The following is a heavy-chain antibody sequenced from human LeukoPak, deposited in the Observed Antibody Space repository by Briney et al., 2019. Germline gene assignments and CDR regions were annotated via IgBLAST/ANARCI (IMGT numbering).Heavy chain of an antibody. CDR3: ARGAYDILTGYSLYRVY. V-gene: IGHV5-51*01. CDR1: GYSFTSYW. Sequence: GESLKISCKGSGYSFTSYWIGWVRQMPGKGLEWMGIIDPGDSDTTYSPSFQGQVTISVDKSLSTAYLQWSSLKASDTAMYYCARGAYDILTGYSLYRVYWGQGTLVTVSS. D-gene: IGHD3-9*01. J-gene: IGHJ4*02. CDR2: IDPGDSDT.